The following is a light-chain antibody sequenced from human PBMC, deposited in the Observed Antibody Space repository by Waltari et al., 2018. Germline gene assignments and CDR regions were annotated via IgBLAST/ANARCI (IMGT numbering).Light chain of an antibody. CDR2: DAS. J-gene: IGKJ2*01. CDR1: QTVRSF. Sequence: SPGEKATPSCRASQTVRSFLAWYQQKPGQAPRLLIFDASSRAPGIPAKFRGSGSGTDFTLTVSNLEPEDFAVYYCLQRSNWPYTFGQGTRVEIK. V-gene: IGKV3-11*01. CDR3: LQRSNWPYT.